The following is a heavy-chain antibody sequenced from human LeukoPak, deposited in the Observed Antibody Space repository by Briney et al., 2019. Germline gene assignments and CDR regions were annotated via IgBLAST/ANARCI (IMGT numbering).Heavy chain of an antibody. V-gene: IGHV3-53*01. D-gene: IGHD3-10*01. J-gene: IGHJ3*02. Sequence: GGSLRLSCAASGFTVSSNYMSWVRQAPGKGLEWVSVIYSGGSTYYADSVKGRFTISRDNAKNSLNLQMNSLRAEDTAVYYCARGQYGSGKDIWGQGTMVTVSS. CDR3: ARGQYGSGKDI. CDR1: GFTVSSNY. CDR2: IYSGGST.